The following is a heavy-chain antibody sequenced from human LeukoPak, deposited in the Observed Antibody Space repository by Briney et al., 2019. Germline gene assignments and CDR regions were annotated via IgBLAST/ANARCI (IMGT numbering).Heavy chain of an antibody. D-gene: IGHD2-21*01. J-gene: IGHJ4*02. CDR2: LSYSGST. Sequence: SETLSLTCTVSGSSISSSNSYWGWIRQPPGKGLEWIGTLSYSGSTYYNPSLKSRITISVDTSKSRFSLRLSSVTAADTALYYCARHIQGANVCDYWGQGTLVTVPS. V-gene: IGHV4-39*01. CDR3: ARHIQGANVCDY. CDR1: GSSISSSNSY.